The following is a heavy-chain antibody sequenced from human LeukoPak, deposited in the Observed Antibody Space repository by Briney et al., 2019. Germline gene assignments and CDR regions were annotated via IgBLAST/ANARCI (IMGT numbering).Heavy chain of an antibody. CDR2: ISYDGSNK. CDR1: GFTFSSNG. Sequence: GGSLRLSCAASGFTFSSNGMHWVRQAPGKGLEWVAVISYDGSNKYYADSVKGRFTISRDNSKNTLYLQMNSLRAEDTAVYYCAKARAIVDAFDIWGQGTMVTVSS. J-gene: IGHJ3*02. V-gene: IGHV3-30*18. D-gene: IGHD3-22*01. CDR3: AKARAIVDAFDI.